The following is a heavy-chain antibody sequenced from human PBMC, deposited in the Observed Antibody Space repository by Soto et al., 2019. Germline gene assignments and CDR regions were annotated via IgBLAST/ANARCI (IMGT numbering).Heavy chain of an antibody. J-gene: IGHJ5*02. V-gene: IGHV3-21*01. CDR1: GFTFSSYS. Sequence: GSLRLSCAASGFTFSSYSMNWVRQAPGKGLEWVSSISSSSSYIYYAASVKGRFTISRDNTKNSLYLQMNSLRAEDTAVYYCATVAAVAGTGWFDPWGQGTLVTVSS. CDR3: ATVAAVAGTGWFDP. CDR2: ISSSSSYI. D-gene: IGHD6-19*01.